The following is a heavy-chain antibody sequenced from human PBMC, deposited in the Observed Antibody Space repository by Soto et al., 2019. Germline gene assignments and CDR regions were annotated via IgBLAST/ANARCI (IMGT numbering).Heavy chain of an antibody. Sequence: EVQLVESGGGLVKPGGSLRLSCAASGFTFNYYSMNWVRQAPGKGLEWVSSISSASSNVYYGDSVKGRFTISRDNTKNSLYLQMNSLRAEDRAIYYCATVITVYGAMADFWGQGTLVTVSS. CDR2: ISSASSNV. CDR3: ATVITVYGAMADF. CDR1: GFTFNYYS. D-gene: IGHD2-8*01. J-gene: IGHJ4*02. V-gene: IGHV3-21*02.